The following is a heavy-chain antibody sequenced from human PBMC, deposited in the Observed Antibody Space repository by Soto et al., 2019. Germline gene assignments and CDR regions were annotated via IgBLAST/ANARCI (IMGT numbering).Heavy chain of an antibody. Sequence: SDTLSLTCTVSGGSISSYYWSWIRQPPGKGLEWIGYIYYSGSTNYNPSLKSRVTISVDTSKNQFSLKLSSVTAADTAVYYCARFTRDGYNSYFDYWGQGTLVTVSS. J-gene: IGHJ4*02. CDR2: IYYSGST. D-gene: IGHD5-12*01. CDR1: GGSISSYY. V-gene: IGHV4-59*01. CDR3: ARFTRDGYNSYFDY.